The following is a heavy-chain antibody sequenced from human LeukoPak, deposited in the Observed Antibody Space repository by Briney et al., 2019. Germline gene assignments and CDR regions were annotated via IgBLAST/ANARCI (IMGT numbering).Heavy chain of an antibody. J-gene: IGHJ4*02. CDR2: ISGLSTHI. Sequence: GGSLRLSCSASGFTFSDYDMNWVRQAPGKGLEWVSSISGLSTHIYYGDSVKGRFSISRDNAKNSVYLQMYSLGVEDTAIYYCGRAFPPLRTSSAGDLWGQGILVTVSS. V-gene: IGHV3-69-1*02. CDR3: GRAFPPLRTSSAGDL. D-gene: IGHD3-16*01. CDR1: GFTFSDYD.